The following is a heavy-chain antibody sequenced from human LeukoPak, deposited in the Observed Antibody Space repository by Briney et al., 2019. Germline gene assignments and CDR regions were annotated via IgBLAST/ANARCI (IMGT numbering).Heavy chain of an antibody. V-gene: IGHV4-39*01. CDR2: IYYSGST. J-gene: IGHJ6*03. Sequence: SETLSLTCTVSGDSISSSSYYWGWIRQPPGKGLEWIGSIYYSGSTYYNPSLKSRVTIFVDTSKNLFSLKLSSVTAADTAVYYCARPLNYYYYMDVWGKGTTVTVSS. CDR3: ARPLNYYYYMDV. CDR1: GDSISSSSYY.